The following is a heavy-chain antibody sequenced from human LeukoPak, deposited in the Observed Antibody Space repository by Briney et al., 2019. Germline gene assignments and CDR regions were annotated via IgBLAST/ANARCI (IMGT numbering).Heavy chain of an antibody. CDR1: GFTFSSYW. CDR3: ARTTGYSSGWYYNYYYGMDV. Sequence: GGSLRLSCAASGFTFSSYWMSWVRQAPGKGLEWVANIKQDGSEKYYVDSVKGRFTISRDNAKNSLYLQVNSLRAEDTAVYYCARTTGYSSGWYYNYYYGMDVWGQGTTVTVSS. D-gene: IGHD6-19*01. J-gene: IGHJ6*02. CDR2: IKQDGSEK. V-gene: IGHV3-7*01.